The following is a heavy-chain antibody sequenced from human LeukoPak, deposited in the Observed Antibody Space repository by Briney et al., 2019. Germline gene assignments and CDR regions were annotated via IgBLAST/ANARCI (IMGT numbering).Heavy chain of an antibody. V-gene: IGHV4-39*01. CDR2: IYYSGST. CDR1: GGSISSSYY. CDR3: ARRKYYYDSSGYPVGYYFDY. Sequence: SETLSLTCTVSGGSISSSYYWGWIRQPPGKGLEWIGSIYYSGSTYYNPSLKSRVTISVDTSKNQFSLKLSSVTAADTAVYYCARRKYYYDSSGYPVGYYFDYWGQGTLVTVSS. J-gene: IGHJ4*02. D-gene: IGHD3-22*01.